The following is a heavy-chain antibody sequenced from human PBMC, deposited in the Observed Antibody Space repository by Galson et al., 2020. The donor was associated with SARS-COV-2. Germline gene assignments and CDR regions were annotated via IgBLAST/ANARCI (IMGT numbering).Heavy chain of an antibody. CDR3: ARSPVHLGYSSGYLRNYYFDY. Sequence: QLGESLKISCAASGFTFSSYWMSWVRQAPGKGLERVANIKQDGSEKYYVDSVKGRFTISRDNAKNSLYLQMNSLRAKDTAVYYCARSPVHLGYSSGYLRNYYFDYWGQGTLVTVSS. D-gene: IGHD6-19*01. CDR2: IKQDGSEK. J-gene: IGHJ4*02. CDR1: GFTFSSYW. V-gene: IGHV3-7*01.